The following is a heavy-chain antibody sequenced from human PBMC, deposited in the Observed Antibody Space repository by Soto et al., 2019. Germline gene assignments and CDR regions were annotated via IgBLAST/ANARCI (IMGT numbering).Heavy chain of an antibody. D-gene: IGHD3-10*01. CDR1: RFTFSDYS. CDR2: ISTSGSTI. Sequence: QVQLVESGGGLVKPGGSLRLSCAASRFTFSDYSMSWIRQAPGRGPEWVSYISTSGSTIFYADSVKGRFTMSRDNTMSLFYRKINSLRVENGPIYYWAREGPKKGTSLFDYWGQGTLVTVSS. J-gene: IGHJ4*02. V-gene: IGHV3-11*01. CDR3: AREGPKKGTSLFDY.